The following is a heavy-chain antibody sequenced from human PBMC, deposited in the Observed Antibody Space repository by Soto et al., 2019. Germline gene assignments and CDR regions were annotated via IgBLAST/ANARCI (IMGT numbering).Heavy chain of an antibody. D-gene: IGHD2-15*01. J-gene: IGHJ4*02. Sequence: QVRLHESGPGLVKPSQTLSLTCSVSGGSISGYYYWSWIRQSPEKGLEWIGYIYYSGSSYSNPALQSRLSMSLDTSKTQFSLKLRSVTAADTAVYYCARGGCRWPGYFDSWGQGALVAVSS. V-gene: IGHV4-30-4*08. CDR2: IYYSGSS. CDR1: GGSISGYYY. CDR3: ARGGCRWPGYFDS.